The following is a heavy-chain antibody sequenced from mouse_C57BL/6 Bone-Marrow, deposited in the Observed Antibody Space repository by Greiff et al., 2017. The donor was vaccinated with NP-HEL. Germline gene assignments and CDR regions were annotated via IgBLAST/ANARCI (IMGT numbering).Heavy chain of an antibody. J-gene: IGHJ1*03. CDR3: ARSPSCWYFDV. CDR2: IYPGDGDT. V-gene: IGHV1-82*01. CDR1: GYAFSSSW. Sequence: VQLQQSGPELVKPGASVKISCKASGYAFSSSWMNWVKQRPGKGLEWIGRIYPGDGDTNYNGKFKGKATLTADKSSSTAYMQLSSLTSEDSAVYFCARSPSCWYFDVWGTGTTVTVSS.